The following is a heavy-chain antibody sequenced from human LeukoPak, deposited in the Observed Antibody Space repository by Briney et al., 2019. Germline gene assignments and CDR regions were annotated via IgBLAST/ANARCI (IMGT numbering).Heavy chain of an antibody. D-gene: IGHD6-6*01. J-gene: IGHJ4*02. CDR3: AKDSGGQYNRPSFDY. CDR1: GFTFTGYA. CDR2: ISGSGVST. Sequence: GGSLRLSCAASGFTFTGYAMSWVRQAPGKGLEWVSGISGSGVSTYYGDSVKGRFTISRDNSKNTLYLQMNRLRAEDTAVYYCAKDSGGQYNRPSFDYWGQGTLVTVSS. V-gene: IGHV3-23*01.